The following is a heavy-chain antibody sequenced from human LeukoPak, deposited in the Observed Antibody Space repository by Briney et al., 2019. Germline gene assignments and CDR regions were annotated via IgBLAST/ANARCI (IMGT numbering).Heavy chain of an antibody. V-gene: IGHV4-34*01. CDR2: INHSGGT. J-gene: IGHJ4*02. CDR1: GGSFSGYY. CDR3: ARGQALFDY. Sequence: SETLSLTCAVYGGSFSGYYWSWIRQPPGKGLEWIGKINHSGGTNYNPSLKSRVTISVDTSKNQFSLKLRSVTAADTAVYYCARGQALFDYWGQGTLVTVSS.